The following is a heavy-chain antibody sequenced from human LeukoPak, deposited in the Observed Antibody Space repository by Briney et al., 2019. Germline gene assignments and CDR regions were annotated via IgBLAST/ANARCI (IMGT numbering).Heavy chain of an antibody. D-gene: IGHD6-6*01. V-gene: IGHV1-18*01. Sequence: TSVKVSCKASGYTFTSYGISWVRQAPGQGLEGMGWISAYNGNTNYAQKLQGRVTMTTDTSTSTAYMELRSLRSDDTAVYYCARVPSRVAKNWFDPWGQGTLVTVSS. CDR1: GYTFTSYG. CDR3: ARVPSRVAKNWFDP. J-gene: IGHJ5*02. CDR2: ISAYNGNT.